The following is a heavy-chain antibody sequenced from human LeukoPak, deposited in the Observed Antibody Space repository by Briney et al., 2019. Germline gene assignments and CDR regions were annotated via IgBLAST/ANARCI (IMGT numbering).Heavy chain of an antibody. J-gene: IGHJ6*04. D-gene: IGHD1-26*01. V-gene: IGHV1-2*02. CDR2: INPNSGGT. CDR1: GYTFTDYS. CDR3: ARNQYSGSYSTRDGMDV. Sequence: ASVKVSCRASGYTFTDYSLHWVRQAPGQGLEWMGWINPNSGGTNYAQKFQGRVTMTRDTSITTAYMELSRLGSDDTAVYYRARNQYSGSYSTRDGMDVWGKGTTVTVSS.